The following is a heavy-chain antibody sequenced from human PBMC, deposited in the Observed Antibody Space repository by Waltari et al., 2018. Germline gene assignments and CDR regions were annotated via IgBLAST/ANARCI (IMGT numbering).Heavy chain of an antibody. D-gene: IGHD2-21*02. CDR1: GGSISGFY. CDR3: ARGGGGDWEWFDP. CDR2: IDYPGST. V-gene: IGHV4-59*01. J-gene: IGHJ5*02. Sequence: QVQLQESGPSLLKPSETLSLICTVSGGSISGFYWSWVRQPPGKGLDWLGYIDYPGSTNLNPTIKSRVTMSVDTSKYQFSLKLSSVTAADTACYYCARGGGGDWEWFDPWGQGTLVTVSS.